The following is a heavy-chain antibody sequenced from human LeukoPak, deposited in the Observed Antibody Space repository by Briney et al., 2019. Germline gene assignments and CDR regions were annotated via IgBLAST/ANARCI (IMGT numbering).Heavy chain of an antibody. CDR3: AKAARLGPSHFDY. Sequence: GRSLRLSCAASGFTFTTYGMHWVRQAPGKGLEWVAVIWFDGNNKFYADSVKGRFTVSRDNSKNTLYLHMNSLRGEDTAVYYCAKAARLGPSHFDYWGRGTLVTVSS. CDR2: IWFDGNNK. D-gene: IGHD6-25*01. CDR1: GFTFTTYG. V-gene: IGHV3-33*06. J-gene: IGHJ4*02.